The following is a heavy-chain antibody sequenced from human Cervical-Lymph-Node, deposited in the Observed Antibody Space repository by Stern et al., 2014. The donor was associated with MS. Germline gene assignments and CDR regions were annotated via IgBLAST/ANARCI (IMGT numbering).Heavy chain of an antibody. Sequence: QVQLQDSGPGLVKPSETLSLTCTVSGGSISSYYWSWIRQPPGKGLEWIGYIYYSGSTNYNPSLKSRVTISVDTSKNQFSLKLSSVTAADTAVYYCARDYYGDYGNWFDPWGQGTLVTVSS. CDR2: IYYSGST. CDR3: ARDYYGDYGNWFDP. CDR1: GGSISSYY. V-gene: IGHV4-59*01. J-gene: IGHJ5*02. D-gene: IGHD4-17*01.